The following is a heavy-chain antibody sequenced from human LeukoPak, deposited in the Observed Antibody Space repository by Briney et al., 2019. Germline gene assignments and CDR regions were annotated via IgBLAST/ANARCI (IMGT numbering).Heavy chain of an antibody. J-gene: IGHJ6*03. V-gene: IGHV4-39*07. CDR2: IFYSGST. CDR1: SGSISTSNYY. Sequence: SETLSLTCTVSSGSISTSNYYWGWVRQPPGKALEWIGNIFYSGSTYYSPSLKSRVTISVDTSKNQFSLKLSSVTAADTAVYYCARAYGSSWYRDYYYYMDVWGKGTTVTVSS. D-gene: IGHD6-13*01. CDR3: ARAYGSSWYRDYYYYMDV.